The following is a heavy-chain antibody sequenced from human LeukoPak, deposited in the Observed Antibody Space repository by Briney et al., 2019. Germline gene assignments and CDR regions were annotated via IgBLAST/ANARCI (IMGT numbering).Heavy chain of an antibody. V-gene: IGHV4-34*01. CDR3: ARGGRWFGDVYYYYYYMDV. CDR1: GGSFSGYY. CDR2: INHSGST. J-gene: IGHJ6*03. D-gene: IGHD3-10*01. Sequence: SETLSLTCAVYGGSFSGYYWSWIRQPPGKGLEWIGEINHSGSTNYNPSLKSRVTISVDTSKNQFSLKLSSVTAADTAVYYCARGGRWFGDVYYYYYYMDVWGKGTTVTVSS.